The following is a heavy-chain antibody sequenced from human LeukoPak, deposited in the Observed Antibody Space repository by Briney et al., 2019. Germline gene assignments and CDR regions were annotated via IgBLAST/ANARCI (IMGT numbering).Heavy chain of an antibody. CDR3: ARGRLEAMWELLPYEAFDI. CDR2: INHSGST. CDR1: GGSFSGYY. J-gene: IGHJ3*02. Sequence: SETLSLTCAVYGGSFSGYYWSWIRQPPGKGLEWIGEINHSGSTNYNPSLKSRVTISVDTSKNQFSLKLSSVTAADTAMYYCARGRLEAMWELLPYEAFDIWGQGTMVTVSS. D-gene: IGHD1-26*01. V-gene: IGHV4-34*01.